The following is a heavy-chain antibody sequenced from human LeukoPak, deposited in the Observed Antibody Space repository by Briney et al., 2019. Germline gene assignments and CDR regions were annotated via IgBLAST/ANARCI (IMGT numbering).Heavy chain of an antibody. Sequence: PGGSLRLSCAASGFTFSDYAMHWVRQAPGKGLDWVALISYDGSDRYYADSVKGRFTISRDNSKNTLYLQMNSLRPEDTAVYYRAKVRVVFNWNYAYYFDYWGQGTLVTVSS. CDR2: ISYDGSDR. V-gene: IGHV3-30*18. CDR3: AKVRVVFNWNYAYYFDY. CDR1: GFTFSDYA. J-gene: IGHJ4*02. D-gene: IGHD1-7*01.